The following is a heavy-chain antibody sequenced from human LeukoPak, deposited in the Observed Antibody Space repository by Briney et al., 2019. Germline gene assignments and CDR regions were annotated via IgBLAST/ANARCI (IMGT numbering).Heavy chain of an antibody. V-gene: IGHV4-39*01. J-gene: IGHJ3*02. D-gene: IGHD3-22*01. CDR2: THYSGNT. CDR3: ARTYYDSSDIYAFDI. Sequence: SETLSLTCTVSGGSISSSSYYWGWIRQPPGKGLEWIGSTHYSGNTYYNPSLKSRVTISVDTSKNQFSLRLSSVTAADTAVYYCARTYYDSSDIYAFDIWGQGTMVTVSS. CDR1: GGSISSSSYY.